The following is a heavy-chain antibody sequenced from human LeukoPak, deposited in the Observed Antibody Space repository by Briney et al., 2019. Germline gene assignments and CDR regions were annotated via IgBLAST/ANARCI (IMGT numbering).Heavy chain of an antibody. D-gene: IGHD4-17*01. J-gene: IGHJ4*02. CDR3: ASPPGVPTVTTGDY. V-gene: IGHV3-30*04. Sequence: GSLRLSCAASGFTFSSYAMHWVRQAPGKGLEWVAVISYDGSNKYYADSVKGRFTISRDNSKNTLYLQMNSLRAEDTAVYYCASPPGVPTVTTGDYWGQGTLVTVSS. CDR2: ISYDGSNK. CDR1: GFTFSSYA.